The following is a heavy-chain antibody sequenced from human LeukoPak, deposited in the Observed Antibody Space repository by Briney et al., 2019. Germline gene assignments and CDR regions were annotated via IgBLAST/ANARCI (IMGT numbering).Heavy chain of an antibody. Sequence: SETLSLTCCVSGVSISSHYWSLIRQPPGKGLEWIGFIYYSGSTNYIPSLKSRVTISVDTSKDQSSLKLSSVTAADTAVYYCARGGYDFWSGYLENYFDYWGQGTLVTVSS. D-gene: IGHD3-3*01. CDR3: ARGGYDFWSGYLENYFDY. J-gene: IGHJ4*02. CDR1: GVSISSHY. CDR2: IYYSGST. V-gene: IGHV4-59*11.